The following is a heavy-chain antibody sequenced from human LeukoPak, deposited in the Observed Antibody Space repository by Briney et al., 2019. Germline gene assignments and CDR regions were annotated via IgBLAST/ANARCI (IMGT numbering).Heavy chain of an antibody. J-gene: IGHJ4*02. CDR3: ARGYLGNSGYDYF. V-gene: IGHV3-21*01. CDR1: GFTFSSYS. D-gene: IGHD5-12*01. Sequence: KPGGSLRLSCAASGFTFSSYSMNWVRQAPGKGLEWVSSISSSSSYIYYADSVKGRFTISRDNAKNSLYLQMNSLRAEDTAVYYCARGYLGNSGYDYFWGQGTLVTVSS. CDR2: ISSSSSYI.